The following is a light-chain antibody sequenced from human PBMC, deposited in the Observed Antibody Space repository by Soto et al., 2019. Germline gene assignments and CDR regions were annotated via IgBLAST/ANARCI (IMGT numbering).Light chain of an antibody. J-gene: IGKJ5*01. CDR1: QSVSSSY. V-gene: IGKV3-20*01. CDR3: QQYNRWPPIT. Sequence: EIGLTQSPGTLSLSPWEIATLSCRASQSVSSSYLAWYQQKPGQAPRLLIYGASSRATGIPARFSGSGSGTEFSLTISNLQSEDFAVYYCQQYNRWPPITFGQGTRLEIK. CDR2: GAS.